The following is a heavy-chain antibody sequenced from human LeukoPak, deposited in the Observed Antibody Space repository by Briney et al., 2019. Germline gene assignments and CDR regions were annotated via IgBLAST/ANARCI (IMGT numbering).Heavy chain of an antibody. CDR1: GFTFSSYA. CDR2: ISGSGTT. Sequence: PGGSLRLSCAASGFTFSSYAMSWVRQAPGKGLEWVSAISGSGTTYYADSVKGRFTISRDNSKNTLYLQMNSLRAGDTAVYYCAKVGTVYFPLDFWGQGTLVTVSS. D-gene: IGHD2/OR15-2a*01. V-gene: IGHV3-23*01. J-gene: IGHJ4*02. CDR3: AKVGTVYFPLDF.